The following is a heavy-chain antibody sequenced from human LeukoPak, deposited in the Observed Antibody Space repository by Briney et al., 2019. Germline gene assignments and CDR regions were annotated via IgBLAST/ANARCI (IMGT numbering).Heavy chain of an antibody. CDR1: GFTFITYA. D-gene: IGHD6-13*01. Sequence: PGRSLRLSCAASGFTFITYAMHWVRHAPRKGLEWVAVMSYDGHDKDYADSVKGRLTISRDNSKNTLYLQMNRLRAEDTAVYYCAKSGIAAAGYWYFDLWGRGTLVTVSS. V-gene: IGHV3-30-3*01. J-gene: IGHJ2*01. CDR2: MSYDGHDK. CDR3: AKSGIAAAGYWYFDL.